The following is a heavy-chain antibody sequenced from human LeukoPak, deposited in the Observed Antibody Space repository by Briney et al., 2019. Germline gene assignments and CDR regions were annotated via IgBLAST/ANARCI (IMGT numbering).Heavy chain of an antibody. D-gene: IGHD5-18*01. Sequence: SETLSLTCTVSGGFISSSSYYWGWIRQPPGKGLEWIGSIYYSGSTYYNPSLKSRVTISVDTSENQFSLKLSSVTAADTAVYYCARDSDHTSMVFKSFDYWGQGTLVTVSS. J-gene: IGHJ4*02. CDR3: ARDSDHTSMVFKSFDY. CDR2: IYYSGST. CDR1: GGFISSSSYY. V-gene: IGHV4-39*07.